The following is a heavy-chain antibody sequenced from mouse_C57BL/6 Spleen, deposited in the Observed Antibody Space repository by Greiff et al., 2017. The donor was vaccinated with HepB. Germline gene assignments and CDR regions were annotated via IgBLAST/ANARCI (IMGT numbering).Heavy chain of an antibody. J-gene: IGHJ1*01. D-gene: IGHD1-1*01. Sequence: QVQLKESGAELARPGASVKLSCKASGYTFTSYGISWVKQRTGQGLEWIGEIYPRSGNNYYNEKFKGKATLTADKSSSTAYMELRSLTSEDSAVYFCARHYYGSRGYFDVWGTTVTVSS. CDR3: ARHYYGSRGYFDV. V-gene: IGHV1-81*01. CDR2: IYPRSGNN. CDR1: GYTFTSYG.